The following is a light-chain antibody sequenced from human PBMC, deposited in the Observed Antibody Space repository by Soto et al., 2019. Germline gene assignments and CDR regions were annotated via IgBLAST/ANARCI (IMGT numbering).Light chain of an antibody. Sequence: EIGLTQSPATLSLSPGEGATLSCRASQSISTYLAWYQQKPGQAPRLLIYDASNRATGVPARFSGSGSGTDFTLTISRLEPEDFAVCYCQQGGSFGGGTMVEIK. CDR3: QQGGS. J-gene: IGKJ4*01. CDR2: DAS. CDR1: QSISTY. V-gene: IGKV3-11*01.